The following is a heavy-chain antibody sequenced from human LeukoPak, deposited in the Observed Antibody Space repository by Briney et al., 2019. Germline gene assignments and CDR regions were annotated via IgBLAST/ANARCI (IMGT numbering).Heavy chain of an antibody. D-gene: IGHD3-22*01. CDR2: INPNSGGT. CDR1: GYTFTGYY. J-gene: IGHJ5*02. CDR3: ARSITMTNYWFDP. V-gene: IGHV1-2*02. Sequence: GASVKVSCKASGYTFTGYYMHWVRQAPGQGLEWMGWINPNSGGTNYAQKFQGRVTMTRDTSTSTVYMELSSLRSEDTAVYYCARSITMTNYWFDPWGQGTLVTVSS.